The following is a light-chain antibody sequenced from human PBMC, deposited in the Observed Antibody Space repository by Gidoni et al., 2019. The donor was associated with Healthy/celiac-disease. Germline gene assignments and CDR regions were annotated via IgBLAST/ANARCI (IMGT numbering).Light chain of an antibody. CDR2: GKN. CDR1: SLRSYY. J-gene: IGLJ2*01. CDR3: NTRDSSGNPVV. Sequence: SSELTQDPAVSVALGQTVRITCQGDSLRSYYASWYQQKPGQAPGLVIYGKNNRPSGIPDRFSGSSSGTTASLTITGAQAEDEADYYCNTRDSSGNPVVFGGGTKLTVL. V-gene: IGLV3-19*01.